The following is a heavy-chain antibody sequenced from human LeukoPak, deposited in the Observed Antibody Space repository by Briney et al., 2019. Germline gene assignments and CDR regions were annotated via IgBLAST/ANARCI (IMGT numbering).Heavy chain of an antibody. CDR2: INPISGGT. CDR1: GYTFAGYY. J-gene: IGHJ4*02. V-gene: IGHV1-2*02. D-gene: IGHD3-10*01. Sequence: GASGKVSCKADGYTFAGYYMHWERQAPEQWLEWMGWINPISGGTNYAQKFQGRGTISADKSISAAYLQWSSLKASDSAMYYCARHLSVSLGASKTLNDYWGQGTLVTVSS. CDR3: ARHLSVSLGASKTLNDY.